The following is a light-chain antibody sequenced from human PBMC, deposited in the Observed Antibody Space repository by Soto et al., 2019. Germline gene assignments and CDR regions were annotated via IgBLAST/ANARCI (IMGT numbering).Light chain of an antibody. CDR2: DGS. CDR1: QNLHSF. Sequence: EIGLTQYPATLSVSPGERVTPSCRASQNLHSFLNWYQQRPGQAPRPLIYDGSKRAAGVPDRISGDGSGTDYTLTISSLEPEDFAVYYCQQRTRWPMTFGQGTRLE. V-gene: IGKV3-11*01. J-gene: IGKJ5*01. CDR3: QQRTRWPMT.